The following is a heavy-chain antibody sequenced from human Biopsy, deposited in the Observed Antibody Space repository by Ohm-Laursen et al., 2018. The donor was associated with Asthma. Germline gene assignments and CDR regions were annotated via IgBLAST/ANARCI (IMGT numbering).Heavy chain of an antibody. Sequence: GSSVKVSCKSPGGTFNTYVIGWVRQAPGQGLEWMGGIHSVFGTTTYPQKFQDRVTITADDSTSTVYMELSSLRSEDTAVYYCARKAGSCISRTCYSLDFWGQGTLVTVSS. J-gene: IGHJ4*02. V-gene: IGHV1-69*01. CDR2: IHSVFGTT. CDR3: ARKAGSCISRTCYSLDF. CDR1: GGTFNTYV. D-gene: IGHD2-2*01.